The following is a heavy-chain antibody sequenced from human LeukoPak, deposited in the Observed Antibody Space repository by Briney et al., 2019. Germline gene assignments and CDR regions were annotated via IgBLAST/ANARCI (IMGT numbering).Heavy chain of an antibody. J-gene: IGHJ4*02. Sequence: GGSLRLSCAASGFTFSSYSMNWVRQAPGKGLEWVSSISSSSSYIYYADSVKGRFTISGDNAKNSLYLQMNSLRAEDTAVYYCARHGDNVLRYFDWLSPFDYWGQGTLVTVSS. D-gene: IGHD3-9*01. CDR1: GFTFSSYS. V-gene: IGHV3-21*01. CDR3: ARHGDNVLRYFDWLSPFDY. CDR2: ISSSSSYI.